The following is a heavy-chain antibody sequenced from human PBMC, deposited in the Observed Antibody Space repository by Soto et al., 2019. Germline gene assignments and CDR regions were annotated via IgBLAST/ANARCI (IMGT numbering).Heavy chain of an antibody. Sequence: QVQLVQSGAEVKKPGASVKVSCKASGYTFTSYYMHWVRQAPGQGLEWMGIINPSGGSTSYAQKFQGGVTMTRDTSTSTVYMGLSSQRSEDTAVHYCAGDYGGNSYYYYGMDVWGQGTTVTVS. CDR3: AGDYGGNSYYYYGMDV. V-gene: IGHV1-46*01. CDR2: INPSGGST. D-gene: IGHD4-17*01. CDR1: GYTFTSYY. J-gene: IGHJ6*02.